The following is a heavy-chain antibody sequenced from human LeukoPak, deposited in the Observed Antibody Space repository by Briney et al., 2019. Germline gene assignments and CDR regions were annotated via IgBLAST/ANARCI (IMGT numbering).Heavy chain of an antibody. CDR3: ARANIVVVPAGIDY. CDR1: GDTFIIND. J-gene: IGHJ4*02. Sequence: ASVKVSCKASGDTFIINDINWVRQATGQGLEWMGIINPSGGSTSYAQKFQGRVTMTRDTSTSTVYMELSSLRSEDTAVYYCARANIVVVPAGIDYWGQGTLVTVSS. CDR2: INPSGGST. V-gene: IGHV1-46*01. D-gene: IGHD2-2*01.